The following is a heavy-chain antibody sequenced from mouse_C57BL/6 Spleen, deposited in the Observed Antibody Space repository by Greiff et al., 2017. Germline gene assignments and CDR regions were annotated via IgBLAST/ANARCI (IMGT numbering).Heavy chain of an antibody. J-gene: IGHJ2*01. CDR2: ILPGSGST. CDR1: GYTFTGYW. D-gene: IGHD1-1*01. CDR3: GRDYGSSAFDY. V-gene: IGHV1-9*01. Sequence: VKLLESGAELMKPGASVKLSCKATGYTFTGYWIEWVKQRPGHGLEWIGAILPGSGSTNYNDKLKGKATFTADTASNTDYMQLSSLTTEDSAIYYCGRDYGSSAFDYWGQGTTLTVSS.